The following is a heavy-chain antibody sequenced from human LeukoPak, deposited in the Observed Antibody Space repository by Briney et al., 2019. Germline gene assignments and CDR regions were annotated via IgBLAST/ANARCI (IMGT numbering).Heavy chain of an antibody. D-gene: IGHD6-13*01. Sequence: SETLSLTCTVSGGSISSYYWSWIRQPPGKGLEWIGYIYYSGSTNYNPSLKSRVTISVDTSKNQFSLKLSSVTAADTAVYYCVRDRQQLHAFDIWGQGTMVTVSS. CDR3: VRDRQQLHAFDI. J-gene: IGHJ3*02. CDR1: GGSISSYY. CDR2: IYYSGST. V-gene: IGHV4-59*12.